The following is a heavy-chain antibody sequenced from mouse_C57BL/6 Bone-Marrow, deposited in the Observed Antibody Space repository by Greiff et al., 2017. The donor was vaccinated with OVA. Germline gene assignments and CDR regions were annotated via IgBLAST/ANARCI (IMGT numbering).Heavy chain of an antibody. CDR1: GYAFSNYW. CDR2: IYPGDGDT. Sequence: VKLQESGAELVKPGASVKISCKASGYAFSNYWMNWVKQRPGQGLEWIGQIYPGDGDTNYNGKFKGKATLTADKSASTAYMQLSSLNSEDSAVYFCSRGAYWGQGTLVTVSA. J-gene: IGHJ3*01. CDR3: SRGAY. V-gene: IGHV1-80*01.